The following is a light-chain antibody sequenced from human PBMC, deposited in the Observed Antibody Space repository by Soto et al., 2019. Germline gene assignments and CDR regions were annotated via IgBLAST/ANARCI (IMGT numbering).Light chain of an antibody. CDR2: EGS. CDR1: SSDVGSYNL. V-gene: IGLV2-23*03. J-gene: IGLJ2*01. CDR3: CSYAGSNAIHVV. Sequence: QPVLTQPASVSGSPGQSITISCTGTSSDVGSYNLVSWYQQHPGKAPKLMIYEGSKRPSGVSNRFSGSKSGNTASLTISGLQAEDEADYYCCSYAGSNAIHVVFGGGTKLTVL.